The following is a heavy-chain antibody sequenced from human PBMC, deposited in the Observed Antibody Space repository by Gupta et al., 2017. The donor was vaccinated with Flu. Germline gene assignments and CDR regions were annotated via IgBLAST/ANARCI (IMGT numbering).Heavy chain of an antibody. CDR2: ISGSGDSA. CDR3: AKDRVFDF. J-gene: IGHJ4*02. V-gene: IGHV3-23*01. Sequence: EVQLLESGGGLAQPGGSLRLSCAASGLIFSSYAMSWVRQAPGKGLEWVSGISGSGDSADYAESVKGRFTISRDNSKNTLYLQMNSLRAEDTAVYYCAKDRVFDFWGQGTLVTVSS. CDR1: GLIFSSYA.